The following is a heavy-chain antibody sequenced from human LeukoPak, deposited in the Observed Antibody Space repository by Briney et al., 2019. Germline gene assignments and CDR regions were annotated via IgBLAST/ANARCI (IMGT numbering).Heavy chain of an antibody. V-gene: IGHV1-46*01. CDR2: INPSGGST. D-gene: IGHD5-18*01. J-gene: IGHJ4*02. CDR1: GYTFTSYG. CDR3: ARGGYSYSDFDY. Sequence: GASVKVSCKASGYTFTSYGISWVRQAPGQGLEWMGIINPSGGSTSYAQKFQGRVTMTRDTSTSTVYMELSSLRSEDTAVYYCARGGYSYSDFDYWGQGTLVTVSS.